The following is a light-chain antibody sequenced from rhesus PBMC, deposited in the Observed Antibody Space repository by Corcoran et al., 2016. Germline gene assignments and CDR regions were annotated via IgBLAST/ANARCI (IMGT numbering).Light chain of an antibody. CDR1: QSISSW. Sequence: DIQMTQSPSSLSASVGETVTITCRASQSISSWLAWYQQKPGKAPKLLIYKASSLQSGVPSRCSGSGSGTDFTLTISSLQSEDFATYYCKQYSSSPYSFGQGTKVEIK. V-gene: IGKV1-22*01. J-gene: IGKJ2*01. CDR3: KQYSSSPYS. CDR2: KAS.